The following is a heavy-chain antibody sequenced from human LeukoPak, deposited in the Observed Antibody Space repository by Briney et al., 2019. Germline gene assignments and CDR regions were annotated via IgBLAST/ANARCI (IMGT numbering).Heavy chain of an antibody. J-gene: IGHJ4*02. Sequence: ASVTVSCMASGYTFTNYYMHWVRQAPGQGREGMGMINPSGGSTSYAQKFQGRVTITRNTSISTAYMELSSLRSEDTAVYYCARNSPYSSSSGYSDYWGQGTLATVSS. D-gene: IGHD6-6*01. CDR3: ARNSPYSSSSGYSDY. V-gene: IGHV1-46*01. CDR1: GYTFTNYY. CDR2: INPSGGST.